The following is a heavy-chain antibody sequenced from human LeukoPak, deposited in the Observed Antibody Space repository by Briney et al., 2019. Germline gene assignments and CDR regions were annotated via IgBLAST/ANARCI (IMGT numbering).Heavy chain of an antibody. D-gene: IGHD3-22*01. J-gene: IGHJ5*02. Sequence: PSETLSLTCTVSGGSISSSSYYWGWIRQPPGKGLEWIGSIYYSGSTYYNPSLKSRVTISVDTSKNQFSLKLSSVTAADTAVYYCARAGYYDSSGYFLFDPWGQGTLVTVSS. CDR3: ARAGYYDSSGYFLFDP. V-gene: IGHV4-39*07. CDR1: GGSISSSSYY. CDR2: IYYSGST.